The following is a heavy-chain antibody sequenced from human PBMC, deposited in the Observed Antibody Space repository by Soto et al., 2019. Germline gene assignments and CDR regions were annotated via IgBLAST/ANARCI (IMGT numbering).Heavy chain of an antibody. V-gene: IGHV3-48*03. D-gene: IGHD2-2*01. CDR2: ISSSGSTI. CDR1: GFTFSSYA. Sequence: GGSLRLSCAASGFTFSSYAMNWVRQAPGKGLEWVSYISSSGSTIYYADSVKGRFTISRDNAKNSLYLQMNSLRAEDTAVYYCARSRVTPVDFDYWGQGTLVTVSS. J-gene: IGHJ4*02. CDR3: ARSRVTPVDFDY.